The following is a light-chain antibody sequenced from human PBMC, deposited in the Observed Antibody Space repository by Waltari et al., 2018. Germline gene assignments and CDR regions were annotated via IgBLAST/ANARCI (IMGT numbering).Light chain of an antibody. J-gene: IGLJ1*01. CDR1: SRDVGGYQY. Sequence: QSALTQPRSVSGSPGQSVTISCTGTSRDVGGYQYVSWFQQHPGKVPKLLIYAVSARPSDVPDRFSGSKSANTASLTISGLQTEDEADYYCCSFAGSYTYVFGTGTRVTVL. V-gene: IGLV2-11*01. CDR3: CSFAGSYTYV. CDR2: AVS.